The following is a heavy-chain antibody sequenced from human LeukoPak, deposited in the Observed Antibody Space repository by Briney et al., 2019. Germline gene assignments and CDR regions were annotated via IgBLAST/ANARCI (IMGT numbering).Heavy chain of an antibody. CDR3: AGESIPYYSDYMNV. CDR2: INKSGMT. D-gene: IGHD2-21*01. V-gene: IGHV4-4*07. Sequence: SETLSLTCNVSGGSITDYYLNWVRQPAGGGLEWIGRINKSGMTSYKSSLKNRVTMSVDTSKNQMSLKLTSVTAADTALYYCAGESIPYYSDYMNVWGKGTAVTVSS. CDR1: GGSITDYY. J-gene: IGHJ6*03.